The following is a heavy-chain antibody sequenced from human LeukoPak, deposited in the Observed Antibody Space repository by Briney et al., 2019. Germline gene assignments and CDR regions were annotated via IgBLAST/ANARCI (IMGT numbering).Heavy chain of an antibody. J-gene: IGHJ4*02. V-gene: IGHV1-69*13. Sequence: ASVKVSCKASGGSISTYAINWVRQVPGRGLEWMGGIIPFYSATDYAQKLQGRVTITADESTNTAYMELNSLTSKDTAVYYCARMVGYAYSDYWGQGTLVTVSS. CDR2: IIPFYSAT. CDR3: ARMVGYAYSDY. CDR1: GGSISTYA. D-gene: IGHD2-15*01.